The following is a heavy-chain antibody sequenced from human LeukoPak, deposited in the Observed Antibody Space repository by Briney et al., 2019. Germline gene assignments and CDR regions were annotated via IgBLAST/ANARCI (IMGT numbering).Heavy chain of an antibody. CDR3: ATAHDYGDYFDY. V-gene: IGHV3-48*03. CDR1: GYTFSSYE. D-gene: IGHD4-17*01. J-gene: IGHJ4*02. CDR2: ISSSGSTI. Sequence: GGSLRLSCAASGYTFSSYEMNWVRQAPGKGLEWVSYISSSGSTIYYADSVKGRFTISRDNAKNSLYLQMNSLRAEDTAVYYCATAHDYGDYFDYWGQGTLVTVSS.